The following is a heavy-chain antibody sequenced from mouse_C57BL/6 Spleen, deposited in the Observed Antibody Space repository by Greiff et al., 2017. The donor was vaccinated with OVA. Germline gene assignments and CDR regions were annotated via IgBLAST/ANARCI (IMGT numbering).Heavy chain of an antibody. CDR3: ARRGNYGSSGWYFDV. CDR1: GYTFTSYW. J-gene: IGHJ1*03. D-gene: IGHD1-1*01. Sequence: QVQLQQPGAELVMPGASVKLSCKASGYTFTSYWMHWVKQRPGQGLEWIGEIDPSDSYTTYNQKFKGKSTLTVDKSSSTAYMQLSSLTSEDSAVYYCARRGNYGSSGWYFDVWGTGTTVTVSS. V-gene: IGHV1-69*01. CDR2: IDPSDSYT.